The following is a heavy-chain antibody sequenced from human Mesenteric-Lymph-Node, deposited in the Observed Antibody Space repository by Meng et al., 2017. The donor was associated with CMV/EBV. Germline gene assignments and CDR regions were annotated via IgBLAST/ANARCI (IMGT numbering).Heavy chain of an antibody. CDR1: GFTFSSSW. J-gene: IGHJ6*02. Sequence: GESLKISCAASGFTFSSSWMHWVCQAPEKGLEWVADIKCDGSEKYYVDSVKGRFTISRDNSKNTLYLQMNSLRAEDTAVYYCAKDAQDCSSTSCYTIYYYYGMDVWGQGTTVTVSS. CDR2: IKCDGSEK. CDR3: AKDAQDCSSTSCYTIYYYYGMDV. D-gene: IGHD2-2*02. V-gene: IGHV3-52*01.